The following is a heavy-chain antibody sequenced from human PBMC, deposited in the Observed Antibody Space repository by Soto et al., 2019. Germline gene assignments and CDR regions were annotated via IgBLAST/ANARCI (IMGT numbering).Heavy chain of an antibody. V-gene: IGHV4-61*01. D-gene: IGHD5-12*01. J-gene: IGHJ6*02. CDR3: AREMAPTPDHYYCNAMDV. Sequence: PSETLSLTCTVSGTSVSSGSFYWSWIRQPPGKGLEWIAYVYFSGTSNSNPSLNNRVTISLDASKNQLSLRLTSVTAADTAAYYCAREMAPTPDHYYCNAMDVWGQGTTVTVSS. CDR1: GTSVSSGSFY. CDR2: VYFSGTS.